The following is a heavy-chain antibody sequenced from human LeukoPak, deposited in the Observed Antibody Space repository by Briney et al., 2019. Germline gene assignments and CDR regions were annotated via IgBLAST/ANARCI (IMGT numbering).Heavy chain of an antibody. CDR2: IYHSGST. CDR3: ARRAGGYSHPYDY. V-gene: IGHV4-39*07. CDR1: GGSISSSSYY. Sequence: PSETLSLTCTVSGGSISSSSYYWGWIRQPPGKGLGWIGSIYHSGSTNYNPSLKSRVTTSVDTSKNQFSLKVNSVTAADTAVYYCARRAGGYSHPYDYWGQGILVTVSS. J-gene: IGHJ4*02. D-gene: IGHD4-23*01.